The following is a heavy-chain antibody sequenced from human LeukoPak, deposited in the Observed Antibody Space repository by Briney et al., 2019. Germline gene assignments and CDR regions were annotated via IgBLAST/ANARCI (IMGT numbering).Heavy chain of an antibody. CDR1: GGSVTSTNW. J-gene: IGHJ3*02. V-gene: IGHV4-4*02. CDR3: ARGGGYYYDSSGLQVDAFDI. Sequence: KASEALSLTCGVSGGSVTSTNWWTWVRQPPGKGLEWIGEINHSGSTNYNPSLKSRVTISVDTSKNQFSLKLSSVTAADTAVYYCARGGGYYYDSSGLQVDAFDIWGQGTMVTVSS. D-gene: IGHD3-22*01. CDR2: INHSGST.